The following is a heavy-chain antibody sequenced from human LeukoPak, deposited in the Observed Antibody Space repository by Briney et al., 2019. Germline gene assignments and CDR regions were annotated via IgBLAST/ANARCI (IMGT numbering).Heavy chain of an antibody. J-gene: IGHJ5*02. CDR2: IYYSGST. V-gene: IGHV4-39*07. Sequence: ASETLSLTCTVSGGSISRSSYYWGWIRQPPGKGLEWIGSIYYSGSTHYNPSLESRVTISVDTSKNQFSLKLASLTAADAAVYYCAKGAGGFSYYNWFDPWGQGTLVTVSS. D-gene: IGHD5-18*01. CDR1: GGSISRSSYY. CDR3: AKGAGGFSYYNWFDP.